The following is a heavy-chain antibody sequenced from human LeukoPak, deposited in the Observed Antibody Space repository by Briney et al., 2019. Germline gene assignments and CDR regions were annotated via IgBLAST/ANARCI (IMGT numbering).Heavy chain of an antibody. CDR2: IYYSGST. Sequence: PSETLSLTCTVSGGSISSYYWSWIRQPPGKGLEWIGYIYYSGSTNYNPSLKSRVTISVDTSKNQFSLKLSSVTAADTAVYYCARDTCSSTSCYKGSFDYWGQGTLVTVSS. D-gene: IGHD2-2*02. CDR1: GGSISSYY. V-gene: IGHV4-59*01. CDR3: ARDTCSSTSCYKGSFDY. J-gene: IGHJ4*02.